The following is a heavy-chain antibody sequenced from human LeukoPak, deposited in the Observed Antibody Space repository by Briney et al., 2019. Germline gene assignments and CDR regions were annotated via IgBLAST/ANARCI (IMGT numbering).Heavy chain of an antibody. Sequence: SETLSLTSSVSGGSITSHFWSWVRQPPGKGLELIGHIQYSRSTTYNPSLRGRVYISVDASKNQFSLEMSSLTATDTAVYYCARFSSDSSSDCDGTSCSLTHWGQGILVTVSS. CDR1: GGSITSHF. D-gene: IGHD2-2*01. CDR2: IQYSRST. J-gene: IGHJ4*02. V-gene: IGHV4-59*11. CDR3: ARFSSDSSSDCDGTSCSLTH.